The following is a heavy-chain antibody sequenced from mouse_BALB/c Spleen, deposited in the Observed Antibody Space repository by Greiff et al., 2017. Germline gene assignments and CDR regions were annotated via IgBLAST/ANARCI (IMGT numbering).Heavy chain of an antibody. V-gene: IGHV14-3*02. CDR1: GFNIKDTY. D-gene: IGHD2-1*01. J-gene: IGHJ3*01. Sequence: VHVKQSGAELVKPGASVKLSCTASGFNIKDTYMHWVKQRPEQGLEWIGRIDPANGNTKYDPKFQGKATITADTSSNTAYLQLSSLTSEDTAVYYSARSRGNYWFAYWGQGTLVTVSA. CDR2: IDPANGNT. CDR3: ARSRGNYWFAY.